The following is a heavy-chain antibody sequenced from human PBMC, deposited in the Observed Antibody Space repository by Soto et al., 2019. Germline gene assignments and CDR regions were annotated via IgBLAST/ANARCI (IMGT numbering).Heavy chain of an antibody. V-gene: IGHV3-30*03. CDR1: GVTFSSYG. J-gene: IGHJ6*02. CDR2: ISYDESNK. Sequence: GGSLRLSCVTSGVTFSSYGMHWVRQAPGKGLEWVAVISYDESNKYYADSVKGRFTISRDNSRNTLYLQMNSLRTADTAVYYCVRDSRDFCSGYESCYYAMDVWGQGTTGTVS. CDR3: VRDSRDFCSGYESCYYAMDV. D-gene: IGHD3-3*01.